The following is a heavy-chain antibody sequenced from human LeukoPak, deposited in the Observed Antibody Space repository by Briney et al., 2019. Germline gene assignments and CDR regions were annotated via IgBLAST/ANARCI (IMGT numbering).Heavy chain of an antibody. CDR3: AIREGSDYAHKGVFDI. Sequence: PGGSLRLSCAASGFTFSSYGMHWVRQAPGKGLEWVAFIRYDGSNKYYADSVKGRFTISRDNSKNTLYLQMNSLRAEDTAVYYCAIREGSDYAHKGVFDIWGQGTMVTVSS. CDR1: GFTFSSYG. D-gene: IGHD4-17*01. J-gene: IGHJ3*02. CDR2: IRYDGSNK. V-gene: IGHV3-30*02.